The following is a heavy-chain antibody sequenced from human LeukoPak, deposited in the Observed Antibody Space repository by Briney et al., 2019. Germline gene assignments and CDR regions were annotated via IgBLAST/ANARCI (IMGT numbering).Heavy chain of an antibody. J-gene: IGHJ4*02. D-gene: IGHD3-10*01. V-gene: IGHV1-69*05. Sequence: SVKVSCKASGGTFSSYAISWVRQAPGQGLEWMGGIIPIFGTANYAQKFQGRVTITTDESTSTAYMELSGLRSEDTAVYYCARDYYGSGTVGYFDYWGQGTLVTVSS. CDR2: IIPIFGTA. CDR3: ARDYYGSGTVGYFDY. CDR1: GGTFSSYA.